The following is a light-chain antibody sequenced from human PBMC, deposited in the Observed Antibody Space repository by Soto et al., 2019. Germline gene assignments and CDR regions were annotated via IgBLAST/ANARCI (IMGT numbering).Light chain of an antibody. V-gene: IGKV3-20*01. J-gene: IGKJ3*01. CDR3: QQYGSSPLT. Sequence: EIVLTQSPGTLSLSPGQRGILSCRASQSVSNNYLAWYQQKPGQAPRLLIYGAYIRVTGIPDRFSGSGSGTDFALTISRLEPEDFAVYYCQQYGSSPLTFGPGTKVDI. CDR2: GAY. CDR1: QSVSNNY.